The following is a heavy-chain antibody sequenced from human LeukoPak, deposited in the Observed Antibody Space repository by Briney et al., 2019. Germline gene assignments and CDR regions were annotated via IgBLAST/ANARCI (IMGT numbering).Heavy chain of an antibody. CDR1: GGSFSGYY. D-gene: IGHD3-10*01. J-gene: IGHJ6*03. Sequence: SETLSLTCAVYGGSFSGYYWSWIRQPPGKGLEWIGEINHSGSTNYNPSLKSRVTISVDTSKNQFSLKLSSVTAADTAVYYCARGRSARVWFGEQGIYYMDVWGKGTTVTVSS. CDR2: INHSGST. V-gene: IGHV4-34*01. CDR3: ARGRSARVWFGEQGIYYMDV.